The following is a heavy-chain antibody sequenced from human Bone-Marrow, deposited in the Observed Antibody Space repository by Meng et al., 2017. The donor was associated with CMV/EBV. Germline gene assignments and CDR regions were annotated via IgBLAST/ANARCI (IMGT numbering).Heavy chain of an antibody. CDR3: ARGGTAFDY. V-gene: IGHV4-59*01. J-gene: IGHJ4*02. CDR1: GGSISGYH. D-gene: IGHD1-1*01. CDR2: IYYSGST. Sequence: SETLSLTCTVSGGSISGYHWSWIRQPPGKGLEWIGYIYYSGSTNYNPSLNSRFTISIDTSKSQFSLKVSSVTAADTAVYYCARGGTAFDYWGQGTLVTVSS.